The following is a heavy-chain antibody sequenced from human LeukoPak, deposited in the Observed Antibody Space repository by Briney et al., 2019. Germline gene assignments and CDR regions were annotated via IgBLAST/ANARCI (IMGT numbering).Heavy chain of an antibody. CDR1: GFTLSDYY. J-gene: IGHJ4*02. V-gene: IGHV3-11*01. CDR2: ISSSGSTI. D-gene: IGHD1-26*01. Sequence: GGSLRLSCAASGFTLSDYYMGWIRQAPGKGLEWVSYISSSGSTIYYADSVKGRFTISRDNAENSLYLQMNSLRAEDTAVYHCVREEGGSYYSFDYWGQGTLVTVSS. CDR3: VREEGGSYYSFDY.